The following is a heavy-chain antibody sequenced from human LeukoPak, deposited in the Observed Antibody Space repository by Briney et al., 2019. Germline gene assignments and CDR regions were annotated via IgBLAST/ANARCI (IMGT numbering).Heavy chain of an antibody. CDR1: GGSFSGYY. Sequence: PSETLSLTCAVYGGSFSGYYWSWIRQPPEKGLEWIGEINHSGSTNYNPSLKSRVTISVDTSKNQFSLKLSSVTAADTAVYYCARGSDYVGLGYWGQGTLVTVSS. D-gene: IGHD4-17*01. CDR3: ARGSDYVGLGY. J-gene: IGHJ4*02. CDR2: INHSGST. V-gene: IGHV4-34*01.